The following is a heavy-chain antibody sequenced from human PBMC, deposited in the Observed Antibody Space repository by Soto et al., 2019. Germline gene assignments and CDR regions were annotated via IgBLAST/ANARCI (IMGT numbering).Heavy chain of an antibody. CDR2: IYSGGST. D-gene: IGHD3-22*01. J-gene: IGHJ6*02. V-gene: IGHV3-53*01. Sequence: PGGSLRLSCAASGFTVSSNYMSWVRQAPGKGLEWVSVIYSGGSTYYADSVKGRFTTSRDNSKNTLYLQMNSLRAEDTAVYYCAREGDYYDSSGYYYDYYGMDVWGQGTTVTVSS. CDR3: AREGDYYDSSGYYYDYYGMDV. CDR1: GFTVSSNY.